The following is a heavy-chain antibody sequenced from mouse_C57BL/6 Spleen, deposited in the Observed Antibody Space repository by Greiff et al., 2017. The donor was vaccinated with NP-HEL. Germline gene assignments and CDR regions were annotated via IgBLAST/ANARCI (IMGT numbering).Heavy chain of an antibody. V-gene: IGHV1-82*01. CDR2: IYPGDGDT. J-gene: IGHJ2*01. Sequence: VKLMESGPELVKPGASVKISCKASGYAFSSSWMNWVKQRPGKGLEWIGRIYPGDGDTNYNGKFKGKATLTADKSSSTAYMQLSSLTSEDSAVYFCARRGIGSSYDYWGQGTTLTVSS. CDR3: ARRGIGSSYDY. CDR1: GYAFSSSW. D-gene: IGHD1-1*01.